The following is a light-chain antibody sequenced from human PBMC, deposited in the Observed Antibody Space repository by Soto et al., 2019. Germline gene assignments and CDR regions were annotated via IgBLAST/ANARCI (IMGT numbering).Light chain of an antibody. CDR1: QGIGSY. CDR2: AAS. CDR3: QQISTYPST. Sequence: DIQMTQSPSSLSASLGDRVTITCRASQGIGSYLAWYQQKPGEAPKLLIFAASTLQSGVPSRFSGSGSGTDFTLTISSLQAEDFATYYCQQISTYPSTFGGGTKVDIK. J-gene: IGKJ4*01. V-gene: IGKV1-9*01.